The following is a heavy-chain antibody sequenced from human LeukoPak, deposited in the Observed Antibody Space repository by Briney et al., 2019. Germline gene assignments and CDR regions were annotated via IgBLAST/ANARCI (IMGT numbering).Heavy chain of an antibody. CDR2: INPNSGGT. Sequence: ASVKVSCKASGYTFTGYYMHWVRQAPGQGLEWMGWINPNSGGTNYAQKFQGRVTMTGDTSISTAYMELSRLRSDDTAVYYCARNAGDSVYAFDIWGQGTMVTVSS. D-gene: IGHD7-27*01. CDR1: GYTFTGYY. CDR3: ARNAGDSVYAFDI. V-gene: IGHV1-2*02. J-gene: IGHJ3*02.